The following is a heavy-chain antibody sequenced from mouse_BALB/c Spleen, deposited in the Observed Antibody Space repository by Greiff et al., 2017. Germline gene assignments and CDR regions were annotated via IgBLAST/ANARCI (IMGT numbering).Heavy chain of an antibody. V-gene: IGHV1-4*01. Sequence: VQGVESGAELARPGASVKMSCKASGYTFTSYTMHWVKQRPGQGLEWIGYINPSSGYTNYNQKFKDKATLTADKSSSTAYMQLSSLTSEDSAVYYCARNPLYGNYAWFAYWGQGTLVTVSA. D-gene: IGHD2-1*01. CDR3: ARNPLYGNYAWFAY. J-gene: IGHJ3*01. CDR2: INPSSGYT. CDR1: GYTFTSYT.